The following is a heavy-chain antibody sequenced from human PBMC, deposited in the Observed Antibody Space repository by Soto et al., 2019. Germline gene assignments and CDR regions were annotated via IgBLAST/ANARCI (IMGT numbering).Heavy chain of an antibody. Sequence: PSETLSLTCAVSGGSISSSNWWSWVRQPPGKGLEWIGEIYHSGSTNYNPSLKSRVTISVDKSKNQLSLKLSSVTAADTAVYYCARVGYGYSSSWFRGPFDYWGQGTLVTVSS. CDR1: GGSISSSNW. CDR2: IYHSGST. D-gene: IGHD6-13*01. J-gene: IGHJ4*02. V-gene: IGHV4-4*02. CDR3: ARVGYGYSSSWFRGPFDY.